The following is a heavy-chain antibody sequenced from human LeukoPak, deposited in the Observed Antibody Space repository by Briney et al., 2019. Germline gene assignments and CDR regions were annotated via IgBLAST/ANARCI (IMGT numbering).Heavy chain of an antibody. J-gene: IGHJ4*02. V-gene: IGHV3-7*03. D-gene: IGHD2-21*02. CDR1: RFTFSTNW. CDR3: VSGGDSGY. CDR2: ITPAGSEK. Sequence: PGGSLRLSCAASRFTFSTNWMGWVRQAPGKGLEWVASITPAGSEKYCANSMKGRFTISRDNAKNSLFLQMNSLRADDTGVYFCVSGGDSGYWGQGTLVTVSS.